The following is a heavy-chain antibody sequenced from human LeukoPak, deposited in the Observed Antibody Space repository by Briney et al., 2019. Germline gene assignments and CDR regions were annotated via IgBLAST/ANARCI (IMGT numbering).Heavy chain of an antibody. Sequence: PSETLSLTCTVSGGSITGYYWSWIRQPPGKGLEWIGYIYYSGSTNYNPSLKSRVTISVDTSKNQFSLKLSSVTAADTAVYYCARESGSYSGWLDPWGQGTLVTVSS. V-gene: IGHV4-59*01. CDR3: ARESGSYSGWLDP. J-gene: IGHJ5*02. CDR2: IYYSGST. D-gene: IGHD3-10*01. CDR1: GGSITGYY.